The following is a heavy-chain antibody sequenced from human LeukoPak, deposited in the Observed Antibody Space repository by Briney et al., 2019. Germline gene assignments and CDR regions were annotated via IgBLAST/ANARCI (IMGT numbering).Heavy chain of an antibody. D-gene: IGHD1-26*01. Sequence: PGRSLRLSCAASGFTFSSYGMHWVRQAPGKGLEWVAVISYDGSNKYYADSVKGRFTISRDNSKNTLYLQMNSLRAEDTAVYYCARKGRVGAYDYWGQGTLVTVSS. CDR1: GFTFSSYG. V-gene: IGHV3-30*03. CDR2: ISYDGSNK. CDR3: ARKGRVGAYDY. J-gene: IGHJ4*02.